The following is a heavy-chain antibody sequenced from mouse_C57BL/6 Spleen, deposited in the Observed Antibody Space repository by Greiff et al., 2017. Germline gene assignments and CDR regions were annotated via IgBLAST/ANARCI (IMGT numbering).Heavy chain of an antibody. V-gene: IGHV1-53*01. CDR2: INPSNGGT. J-gene: IGHJ2*01. Sequence: QVQLQQPGTELVKPGASGYTFTSYWMHWVKQRPGQGLEWIGNINPSNGGTNYNEKFKSKATLTVDKSSSTAYMQLSSLTSEDSAVYYCARGMVTPGYWGQGTTLTVSS. CDR3: ARGMVTPGY. CDR1: GYTFTSYW. D-gene: IGHD2-3*01.